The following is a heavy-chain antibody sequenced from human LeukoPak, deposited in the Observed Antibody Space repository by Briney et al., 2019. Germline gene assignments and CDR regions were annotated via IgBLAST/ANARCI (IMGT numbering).Heavy chain of an antibody. CDR3: ARQGVVPNKAGWYFDL. CDR2: FYHSGTI. J-gene: IGHJ2*01. CDR1: GGSIASSNYF. D-gene: IGHD3-10*01. Sequence: SETLSLTCIVSGGSIASSNYFWGWIRQPPGKGLEWIGGFYHSGTIFYSPSLGSRVAISIDTSKNQFSLRLLSVTAADTAVYYCARQGVVPNKAGWYFDLWGRGTLVTVSS. V-gene: IGHV4-39*01.